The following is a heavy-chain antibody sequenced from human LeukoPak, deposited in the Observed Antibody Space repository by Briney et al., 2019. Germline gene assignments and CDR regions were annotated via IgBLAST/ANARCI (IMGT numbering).Heavy chain of an antibody. V-gene: IGHV3-30*18. J-gene: IGHJ4*02. CDR3: AKESYCGGDCYSGVFDY. CDR2: ISCDGSNK. CDR1: GFTFSSYG. D-gene: IGHD2-21*02. Sequence: GGGLILSCAASGFTFSSYGMHGVRQAPGKGLEGVAVISCDGSNKYYADSVKGRFTISRDNSKNTLYLQMNSLRAEDTAVYYCAKESYCGGDCYSGVFDYWGQGTLVTVSS.